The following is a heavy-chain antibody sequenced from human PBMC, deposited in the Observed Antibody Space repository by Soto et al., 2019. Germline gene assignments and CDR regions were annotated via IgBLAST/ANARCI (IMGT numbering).Heavy chain of an antibody. CDR3: AKDGAPRYCGRSSCHPAGAY. CDR2: ISYDGSHK. V-gene: IGHV3-30*18. CDR1: GFTFSNYG. D-gene: IGHD2-15*01. J-gene: IGHJ4*02. Sequence: QVQLVESGGGVVHPGRSLRLSCAGSGFTFSNYGLHWVRQAPGKGLEWVAVISYDGSHKYYADSVKGRFTISRDNSNSRLYRQMDSLSAEDTAVYYCAKDGAPRYCGRSSCHPAGAYWGQGTLVTVSS.